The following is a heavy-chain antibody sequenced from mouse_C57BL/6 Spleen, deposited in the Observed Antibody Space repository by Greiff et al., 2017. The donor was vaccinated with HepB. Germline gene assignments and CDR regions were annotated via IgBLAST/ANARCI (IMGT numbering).Heavy chain of an antibody. CDR1: GFTFSDYY. CDR2: INYDGSST. V-gene: IGHV5-16*01. J-gene: IGHJ2*01. CDR3: ARSYGYFDY. Sequence: DVQLVESEGGLVQPGSSMKLSCTASGFTFSDYYMAWVRQVPEKGLEWVANINYDGSSTYYLDSLKSRFIISRDNAKNILYLQMSSLKSEDTATYYCARSYGYFDYWGKGTTLTVSS. D-gene: IGHD1-1*02.